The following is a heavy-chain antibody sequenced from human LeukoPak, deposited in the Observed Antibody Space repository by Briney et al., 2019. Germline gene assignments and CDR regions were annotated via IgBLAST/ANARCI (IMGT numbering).Heavy chain of an antibody. CDR3: AKKSVASDY. CDR1: GFTFSSYS. D-gene: IGHD6-6*01. V-gene: IGHV3-48*01. Sequence: GGSLRLSCAASGFTFSSYSMNWVRQAPGKGLEWVSYISSSSSTIYYADSVKGRFTISRDNSKNSLYLQMNSLRAEDTAGYYCAKKSVASDYWGQGTLVTVSS. CDR2: ISSSSSTI. J-gene: IGHJ4*02.